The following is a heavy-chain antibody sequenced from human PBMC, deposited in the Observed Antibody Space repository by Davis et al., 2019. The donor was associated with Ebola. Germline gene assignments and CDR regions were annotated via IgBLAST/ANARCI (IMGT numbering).Heavy chain of an antibody. J-gene: IGHJ6*02. Sequence: SETLSLTCAVYGGSFSGYYWSWIRQPPGKGLEWIGEINHSGSTNYNPSLKSRVTISVDKSNNQFSLKLSSVTAADTAVYYCARDRARGYSYGDNGMDVWGQGTTVTVSS. CDR1: GGSFSGYY. CDR2: INHSGST. CDR3: ARDRARGYSYGDNGMDV. V-gene: IGHV4-34*01. D-gene: IGHD5-18*01.